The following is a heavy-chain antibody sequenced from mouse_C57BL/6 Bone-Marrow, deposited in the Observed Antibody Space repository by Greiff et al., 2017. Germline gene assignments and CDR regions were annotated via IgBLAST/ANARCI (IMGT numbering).Heavy chain of an antibody. CDR1: GFTFSDYG. D-gene: IGHD1-1*01. Sequence: EVKLVESGGGLVKPGGSLKLSCAASGFTFSDYGMHWVRQAPEKGLEWVAYISSGSSTIYYADTVKGRFTISRDNAKNTRFLQMTSLRSEDTAMYYCARNYGSSYPYYFDYWGQGTTLTVSS. CDR3: ARNYGSSYPYYFDY. J-gene: IGHJ2*01. V-gene: IGHV5-17*01. CDR2: ISSGSSTI.